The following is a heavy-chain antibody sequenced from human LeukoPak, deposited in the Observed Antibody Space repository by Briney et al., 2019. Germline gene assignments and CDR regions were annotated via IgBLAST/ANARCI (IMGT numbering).Heavy chain of an antibody. CDR3: ARSSYCSSNGCYPYHYYGMDA. D-gene: IGHD2-2*01. Sequence: PSETLSLTCSVPGASISSYYWSWIRQPPGKGLEWIGYIYYSGSTNCNPSLNSRVTISADTSKNQFSLKLSSVTAADTAVYFCARSSYCSSNGCYPYHYYGMDAWGQGTTVTVSS. V-gene: IGHV4-59*08. CDR2: IYYSGST. CDR1: GASISSYY. J-gene: IGHJ6*02.